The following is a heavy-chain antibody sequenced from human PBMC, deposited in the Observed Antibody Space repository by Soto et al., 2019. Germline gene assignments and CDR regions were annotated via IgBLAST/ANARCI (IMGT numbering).Heavy chain of an antibody. V-gene: IGHV1-3*01. CDR3: ARDLGGWPDY. CDR2: INAGNGNT. D-gene: IGHD6-19*01. Sequence: QVQLVKSGAEGKNPGPSLKVSCKLSGSPFTSYVLNWLRQAPGQRLEWMGWINAGNGNTKYSQKFQGRVTITRDTSASTAYMELSSLRSEDTAVYYCARDLGGWPDYWGQGTLVTVSS. CDR1: GSPFTSYV. J-gene: IGHJ4*02.